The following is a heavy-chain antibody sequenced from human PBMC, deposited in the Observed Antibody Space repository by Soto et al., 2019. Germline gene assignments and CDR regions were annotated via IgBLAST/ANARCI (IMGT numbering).Heavy chain of an antibody. V-gene: IGHV4-59*12. CDR1: GGSISSYY. CDR3: ARDSITMVRGVIISSNWFDP. D-gene: IGHD3-10*01. Sequence: PSETLSLTCTVSGGSISSYYWSWIRQPPGKGLDWIGYIYYSGSTNYNPSLKSRVTISVDKSKNQFSLKLSSVTAADTAVYYCARDSITMVRGVIISSNWFDPWGQGTLVTVSS. J-gene: IGHJ5*02. CDR2: IYYSGST.